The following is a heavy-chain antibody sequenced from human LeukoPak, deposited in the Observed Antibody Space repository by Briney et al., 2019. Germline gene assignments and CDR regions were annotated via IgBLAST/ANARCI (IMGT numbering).Heavy chain of an antibody. CDR2: ISSGGDSM. Sequence: GGSLRLSCAASGFTFSPYEMNWVRQAPGKGLEWVAYISSGGDSMDYADSVKGRFTISRDSAKNSLFLQMNGLRAEDTAVYYCARGPASYTYYFYAMDVWGQGTTVTVSS. CDR3: ARGPASYTYYFYAMDV. CDR1: GFTFSPYE. J-gene: IGHJ6*02. V-gene: IGHV3-48*03. D-gene: IGHD2-2*02.